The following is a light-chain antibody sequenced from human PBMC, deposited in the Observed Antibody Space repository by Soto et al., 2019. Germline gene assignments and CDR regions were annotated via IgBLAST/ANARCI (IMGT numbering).Light chain of an antibody. V-gene: IGKV2-30*01. Sequence: DVVMTQSPLSLPVTLGQPASISCRSSQSLVYADGNTYLNWFQQRPGQSPRSLIYKVSNRDSGVPDRFSGSGSGTDFTLEISRVEAEDVGVYYCMQGTHWLYTFGQGTKLEI. CDR1: QSLVYADGNTY. J-gene: IGKJ2*01. CDR2: KVS. CDR3: MQGTHWLYT.